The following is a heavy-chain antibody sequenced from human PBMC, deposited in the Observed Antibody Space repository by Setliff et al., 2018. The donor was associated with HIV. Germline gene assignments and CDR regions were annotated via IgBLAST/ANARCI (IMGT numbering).Heavy chain of an antibody. CDR2: VYYRGGV. V-gene: IGHV4-59*08. CDR1: GGLINSHY. Sequence: LSLTCTVSGGLINSHYWNWIRQAPGRGLEWIGCVYYRGGVTYNPSLSSRVTISVDTSKNQFSLSLSSVTAGDTAIYFCARTSRLHPFDYWGQGKLVTVSS. CDR3: ARTSRLHPFDY. J-gene: IGHJ4*02. D-gene: IGHD2-21*02.